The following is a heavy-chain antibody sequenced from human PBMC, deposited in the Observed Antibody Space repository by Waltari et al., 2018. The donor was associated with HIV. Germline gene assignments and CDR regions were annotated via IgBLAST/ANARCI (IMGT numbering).Heavy chain of an antibody. D-gene: IGHD3-22*01. CDR3: ARDNYYDSSGFYGD. Sequence: QVQLQESGPGLVKPSETLSLTCTVSGYSISSGYYWGWLRQPPGKGLEWIGSIYHSGSTYYNPSLKSRVTISVDTSKNQFSLKLSSVTAADTAVYYCARDNYYDSSGFYGDWGQGTLVTVSS. CDR1: GYSISSGYY. J-gene: IGHJ4*02. CDR2: IYHSGST. V-gene: IGHV4-38-2*02.